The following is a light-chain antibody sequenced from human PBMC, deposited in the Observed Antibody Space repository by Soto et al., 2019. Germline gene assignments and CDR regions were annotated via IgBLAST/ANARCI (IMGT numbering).Light chain of an antibody. CDR1: QGISSS. CDR2: AAP. Sequence: IQLTQSPSFLSASVGDRVTTTCWASQGISSSLAWYQQRAGKAPKFLIYAAPTLQSGAPSRFSGSGSGTEFALTISSLQSEDSATYYCQQLKSYPLTFGGGTKVDIK. J-gene: IGKJ4*01. V-gene: IGKV1-9*01. CDR3: QQLKSYPLT.